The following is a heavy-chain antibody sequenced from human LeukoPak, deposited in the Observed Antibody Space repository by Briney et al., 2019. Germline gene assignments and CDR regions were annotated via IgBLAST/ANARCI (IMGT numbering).Heavy chain of an antibody. J-gene: IGHJ4*02. V-gene: IGHV3-48*01. D-gene: IGHD3-10*01. CDR1: GFTFSSHS. Sequence: GGSLRLSCAVSGFTFSSHSMNWVSQAPGKGLEWVSYISSSSSTIYYADSVKGRFTISRDNSKNTLYLQMNSLRAEDTAVYYCAKDKDRYPGSGNDYWGQGTLVTVSS. CDR3: AKDKDRYPGSGNDY. CDR2: ISSSSSTI.